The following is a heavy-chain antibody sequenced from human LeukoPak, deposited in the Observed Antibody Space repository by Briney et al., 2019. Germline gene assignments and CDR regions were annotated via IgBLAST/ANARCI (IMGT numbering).Heavy chain of an antibody. D-gene: IGHD3-9*01. V-gene: IGHV1-2*02. CDR2: INPNSGGT. Sequence: VASVKVSCKASGYTFTGYYMHWGRQAPGQGLEWMGWINPNSGGTNYAQKFQGRVTMTRDTSISTAYMELSRLRSDDTAVYYCARGHVLRYFDWLLDYWGQGTLVTVSS. CDR3: ARGHVLRYFDWLLDY. CDR1: GYTFTGYY. J-gene: IGHJ4*02.